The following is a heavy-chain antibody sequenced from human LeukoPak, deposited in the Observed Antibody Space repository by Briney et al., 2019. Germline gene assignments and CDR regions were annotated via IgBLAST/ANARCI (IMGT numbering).Heavy chain of an antibody. Sequence: PGGSLRLSCAASGFTFSSYGMHWVRQAPGKGLERVSAISGSGGSTYYADSVKGRFTISRDNSKNTLYLQMNSLRAEDTAVYYCAKHRTDNWFDPWGQGTLVTVSS. V-gene: IGHV3-23*01. J-gene: IGHJ5*02. CDR1: GFTFSSYG. CDR3: AKHRTDNWFDP. D-gene: IGHD1-14*01. CDR2: ISGSGGST.